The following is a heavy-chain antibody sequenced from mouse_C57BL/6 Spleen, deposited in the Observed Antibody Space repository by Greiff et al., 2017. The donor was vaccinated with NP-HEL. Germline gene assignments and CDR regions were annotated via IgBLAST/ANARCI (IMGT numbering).Heavy chain of an antibody. J-gene: IGHJ2*01. CDR2: ISDGGSYT. CDR3: ARDPYYGSSLYYFDY. D-gene: IGHD1-1*01. Sequence: EVMLVESGGGLVKPGGSLKLSCAASGFTFSSYAMSWVRQTPEKRLEWVATISDGGSYTYYQDNVKGRFTIPRDNAKNNLYLQMSHLKSEDTAMYYCARDPYYGSSLYYFDYWGQGTTLTVSS. CDR1: GFTFSSYA. V-gene: IGHV5-4*01.